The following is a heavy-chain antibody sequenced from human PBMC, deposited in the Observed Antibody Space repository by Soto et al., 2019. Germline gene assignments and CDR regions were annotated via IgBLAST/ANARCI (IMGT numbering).Heavy chain of an antibody. CDR1: GGSISSGGYS. CDR2: IYYSGST. Sequence: QLPLQESGSGLVKPSQTLSLTCAVSGGSISSGGYSWSWIRQPPGKGLEWIGYIYYSGSTSCNPSLKSRVAISVVRSKNQFSLKLTSVTASYTAVYYCARVSSAWGQGTLVTVSS. V-gene: IGHV4-30-2*01. CDR3: ARVSSA. J-gene: IGHJ5*02. D-gene: IGHD3-10*01.